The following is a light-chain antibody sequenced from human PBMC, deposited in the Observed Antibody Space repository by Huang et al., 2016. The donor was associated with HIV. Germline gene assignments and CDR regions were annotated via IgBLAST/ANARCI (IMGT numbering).Light chain of an antibody. CDR2: GAS. J-gene: IGKJ2*01. Sequence: EIVLTQSPGTLSMSPGERATLSCRASQTVTSSYLAWYQQKPGQPPRLLIYGASTRATGIPDRFDGSGSGTDFTLTISRLEPEDFAVYYWQQYGGSHPDTFGQGTRLEIK. V-gene: IGKV3-20*01. CDR3: QQYGGSHPDT. CDR1: QTVTSSY.